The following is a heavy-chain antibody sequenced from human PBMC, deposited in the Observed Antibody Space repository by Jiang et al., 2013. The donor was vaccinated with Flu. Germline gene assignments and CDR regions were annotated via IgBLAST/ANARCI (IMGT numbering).Heavy chain of an antibody. D-gene: IGHD1-26*01. CDR1: GFSLSTSGVA. V-gene: IGHV2-5*02. Sequence: KPTQTLTLTCTFSGFSLSTSGVAVGWIRQPPGKALEWLALIYWDDDKRYSPSMKSRLTITKDASKNQVVLIMTNMDPVDTATYYCVNMRVGALDYWGQGTLVTVSS. CDR2: IYWDDDK. J-gene: IGHJ4*02. CDR3: VNMRVGALDY.